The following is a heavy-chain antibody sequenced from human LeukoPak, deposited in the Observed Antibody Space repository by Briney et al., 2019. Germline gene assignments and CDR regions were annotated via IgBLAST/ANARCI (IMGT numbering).Heavy chain of an antibody. CDR2: ISSSSSYI. Sequence: GRSLRLSCAASGFTFSSYSMNWVRQAPGKGLEWVSSISSSSSYIYYADSVKGRFTISRDNAKNSLYLQMNSLRAEDTAVYYCARDRASSGWYVSNYMDVWGKGTTVTVSS. CDR3: ARDRASSGWYVSNYMDV. V-gene: IGHV3-21*01. J-gene: IGHJ6*03. D-gene: IGHD6-19*01. CDR1: GFTFSSYS.